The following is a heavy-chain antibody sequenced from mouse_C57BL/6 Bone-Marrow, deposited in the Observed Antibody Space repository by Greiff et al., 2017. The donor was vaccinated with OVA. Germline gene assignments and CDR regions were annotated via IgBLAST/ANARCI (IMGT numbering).Heavy chain of an antibody. CDR1: GYTFTSYW. Sequence: QVQLQQPGTELVKPGASGYTFTSYWMHWVKQRPGQGLEWIGNINPSNGGTNYNEKFKSKATLTVDKSSSTAYMQLSSLTSEDSAVYYCGSGTDYAMDYWGQGTSVTVSS. D-gene: IGHD4-1*01. V-gene: IGHV1-53*01. J-gene: IGHJ4*01. CDR2: INPSNGGT. CDR3: GSGTDYAMDY.